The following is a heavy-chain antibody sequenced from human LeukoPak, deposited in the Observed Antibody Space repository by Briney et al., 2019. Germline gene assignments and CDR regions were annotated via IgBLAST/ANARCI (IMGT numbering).Heavy chain of an antibody. V-gene: IGHV3-48*03. CDR3: ARGVGRASYYYYMDV. CDR2: IDSSGGTI. D-gene: IGHD3-10*01. Sequence: GGSLRLSCAASGFIFSSYEMNWVRQAPGKGLEWVSYIDSSGGTIHDADSVKGRFTISRDNAKNSLYLQMNSLRVEDTADYYCARGVGRASYYYYMDVWGKGTTVTVSS. J-gene: IGHJ6*03. CDR1: GFIFSSYE.